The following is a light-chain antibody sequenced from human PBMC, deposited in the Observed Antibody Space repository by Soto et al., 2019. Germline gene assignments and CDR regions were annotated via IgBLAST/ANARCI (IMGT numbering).Light chain of an antibody. CDR2: EVS. V-gene: IGLV2-14*01. Sequence: QSVLTQPASVSGSPGQSITISCTGTSSDVGGYNYVSWYQQHPGKAPKLMIYEVSNRPSGVSNRFSGSKSGNTASLTISGLQAEYEADYYCSSYTSSSTPLVFGTGTKLTVL. CDR1: SSDVGGYNY. CDR3: SSYTSSSTPLV. J-gene: IGLJ1*01.